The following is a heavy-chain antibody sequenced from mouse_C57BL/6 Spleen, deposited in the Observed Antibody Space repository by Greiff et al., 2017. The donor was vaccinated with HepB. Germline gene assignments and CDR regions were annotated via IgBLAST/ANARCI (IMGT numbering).Heavy chain of an antibody. CDR3: AIVAYDYGPFAY. CDR2: IHPSDSDT. D-gene: IGHD2-4*01. J-gene: IGHJ3*01. Sequence: QVHVKQPGAELVKPGASVKVSCKASGYTFTSYWMHWVKQRPGQGLEWIGRIHPSDSDTNYNQKFKGKATLTVDKSSSTAYMQLSSLTSEDSAVYYCAIVAYDYGPFAYWGQGTLVTVSA. CDR1: GYTFTSYW. V-gene: IGHV1-74*01.